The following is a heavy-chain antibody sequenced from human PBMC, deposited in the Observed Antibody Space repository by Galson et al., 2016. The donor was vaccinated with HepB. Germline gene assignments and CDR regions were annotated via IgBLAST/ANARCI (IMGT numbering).Heavy chain of an antibody. Sequence: ETLSLTCTVSGDSISSYCWSWMRQPAGKGLKWIGRISTSGRIIYHPALKSRVTMPIDTSKNQFSLKLRSVTAADTAVYYCAREITGWPKDYFDSWGQGTLLTVSS. CDR3: AREITGWPKDYFDS. CDR2: ISTSGRI. CDR1: GDSISSYC. V-gene: IGHV4-4*07. J-gene: IGHJ4*02. D-gene: IGHD1-20*01.